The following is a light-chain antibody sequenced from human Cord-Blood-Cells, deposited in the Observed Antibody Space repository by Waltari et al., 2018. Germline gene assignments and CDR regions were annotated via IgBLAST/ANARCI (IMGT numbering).Light chain of an antibody. Sequence: QSALTQSASVSGSPGQSITISCTGTSSDVGGYNYVSWYQQPPGKAPKLMIYEVSNRPSGVSNRFSGSKSGNTASLTISGLQAEDEADYYCSSYTSSSTYVFGTGTKVTVL. J-gene: IGLJ1*01. CDR1: SSDVGGYNY. CDR2: EVS. V-gene: IGLV2-14*01. CDR3: SSYTSSSTYV.